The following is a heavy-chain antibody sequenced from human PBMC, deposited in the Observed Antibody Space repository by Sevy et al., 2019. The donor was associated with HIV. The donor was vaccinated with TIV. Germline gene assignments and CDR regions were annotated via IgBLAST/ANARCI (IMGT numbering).Heavy chain of an antibody. CDR2: ISSHGGYI. Sequence: GGSLRLSCAASGFTLSDYSMHWVRQAPGKGLEYVSGISSHGGYIFYGNYVNGRFNISRDTSKNTLYLQMGNLKGEDKAVYYCAREDRAEAGTGGFDYWGLGTLVTVSS. D-gene: IGHD6-19*01. CDR3: AREDRAEAGTGGFDY. V-gene: IGHV3-64*01. CDR1: GFTLSDYS. J-gene: IGHJ4*02.